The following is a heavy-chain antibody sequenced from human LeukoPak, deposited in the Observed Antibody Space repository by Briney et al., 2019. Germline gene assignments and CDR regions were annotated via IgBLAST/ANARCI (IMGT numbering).Heavy chain of an antibody. J-gene: IGHJ4*02. CDR1: GYTLTTYY. D-gene: IGHD2-8*01. CDR2: IIPSDGRT. CDR3: ARARYAGNQIDY. Sequence: VSVKVSCQASGYTLTTYYMHWVRQAPGQGLEWMGIIIPSDGRTTFSQNFQGRVTITRDTSTSTVYMELNSLTSEDTAVYYCARARYAGNQIDYWGQGTLVTVSS. V-gene: IGHV1-46*01.